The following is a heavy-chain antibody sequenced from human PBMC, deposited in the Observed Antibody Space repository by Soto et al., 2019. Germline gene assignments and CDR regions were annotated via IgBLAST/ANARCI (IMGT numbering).Heavy chain of an antibody. CDR2: IFPFFGTP. J-gene: IGHJ4*02. V-gene: IGHV1-69*01. Sequence: QVQLVQSGAEVKKPGSSVKVSCKASGGTFSSYTFNWVRQAPGQGLEWMGGIFPFFGTPNYAQKFQGRVTITADESASTDYMELSSLTSDDTAVYYCARPRSCSGDSCPFDYWGQGTLVTVSS. CDR3: ARPRSCSGDSCPFDY. D-gene: IGHD2-15*01. CDR1: GGTFSSYT.